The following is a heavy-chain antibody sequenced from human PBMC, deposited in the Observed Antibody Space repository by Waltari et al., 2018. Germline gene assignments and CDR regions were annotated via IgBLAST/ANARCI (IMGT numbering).Heavy chain of an antibody. Sequence: QVQLQQRGAGLLRPSETLSLTCAVDSGSLSGRWWSGIRKPPGKGLEWIGESNASGYTYYNPSLRRRAAISGDTARSQFSLKLIVVTAADTGVDYCERHRHPGNSFDMWGQGTVTVSS. CDR1: SGSLSGRW. CDR3: ERHRHPGNSFDM. D-gene: IGHD2-21*01. CDR2: SNASGYT. V-gene: IGHV4-34*01. J-gene: IGHJ3*02.